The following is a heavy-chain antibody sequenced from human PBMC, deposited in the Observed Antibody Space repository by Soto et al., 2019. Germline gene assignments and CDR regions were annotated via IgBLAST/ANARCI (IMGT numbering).Heavy chain of an antibody. D-gene: IGHD3-3*01. Sequence: QITLKESGPTLVKPTQTLTLTCTFSGFSLSTSGVGVGWIRQPPGKALEWLALIYWDDDKRYSPSLKSRLTLTQDPSKNRVVLTMTNMDPVDTATYYCAHSSYDFWSGYSVFDYWGQGTLVTVSS. J-gene: IGHJ4*02. CDR1: GFSLSTSGVG. CDR3: AHSSYDFWSGYSVFDY. CDR2: IYWDDDK. V-gene: IGHV2-5*02.